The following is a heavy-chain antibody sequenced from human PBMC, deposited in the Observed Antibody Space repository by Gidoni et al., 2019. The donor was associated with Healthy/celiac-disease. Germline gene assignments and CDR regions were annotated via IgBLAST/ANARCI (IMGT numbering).Heavy chain of an antibody. Sequence: QVQLVESGGGWVKPGRSLRLACAASGFTFSDYDLSWYRAAPGKGLEWVSYISSSGSTIYYADSVKGRFTISRDNAKNSLYLQMNSLRAEDTAVYYCARVPNTLLWFGELFSYYYYGMDVWGQGTTVTVSS. V-gene: IGHV3-11*01. CDR2: ISSSGSTI. CDR3: ARVPNTLLWFGELFSYYYYGMDV. D-gene: IGHD3-10*01. J-gene: IGHJ6*02. CDR1: GFTFSDYD.